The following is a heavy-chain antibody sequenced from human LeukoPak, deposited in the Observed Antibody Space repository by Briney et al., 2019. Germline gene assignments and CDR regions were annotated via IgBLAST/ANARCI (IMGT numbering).Heavy chain of an antibody. Sequence: ASVKVSCKASGYTFTSYGISWVRQAPGQGLEWMGWISAYNGNTNYAQKLQGRVTMTTDTSTSTAYMELRSLRSDDTAVYYCARASKIAAAGTYYYYYMDVWGKGTTVTVSS. J-gene: IGHJ6*03. D-gene: IGHD6-13*01. V-gene: IGHV1-18*01. CDR2: ISAYNGNT. CDR3: ARASKIAAAGTYYYYYMDV. CDR1: GYTFTSYG.